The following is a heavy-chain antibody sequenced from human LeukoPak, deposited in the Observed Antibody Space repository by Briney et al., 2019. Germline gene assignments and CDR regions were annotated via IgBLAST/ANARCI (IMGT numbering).Heavy chain of an antibody. CDR2: IYYSGST. CDR3: ARGKAAAGQDWFDP. V-gene: IGHV4-59*08. J-gene: IGHJ5*02. D-gene: IGHD6-13*01. Sequence: SETLSLTCTVSGGSISSYYWSWIRQPPGKGLEWIGYIYYSGSTNYNPSLKSRVTISVDTSRKHFSLKLRSVTAADTAVYHCARGKAAAGQDWFDPWGQGTLVTVSS. CDR1: GGSISSYY.